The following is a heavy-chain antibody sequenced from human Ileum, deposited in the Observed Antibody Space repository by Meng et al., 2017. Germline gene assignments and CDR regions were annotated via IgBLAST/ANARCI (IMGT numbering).Heavy chain of an antibody. V-gene: IGHV1-18*01. CDR2: IDPGNGNR. D-gene: IGHD6-19*01. Sequence: QVQLVQSGIEVKKPGASVKVSCKPSGYTFTTFGISWVRQAPEQGLEWMGWIDPGNGNRNFAQKFQDRITLTTDTTTTTAYMELRSLRSDDTAIFYCARDRQWVFDYWGQGTLVTVSS. CDR3: ARDRQWVFDY. CDR1: GYTFTTFG. J-gene: IGHJ4*02.